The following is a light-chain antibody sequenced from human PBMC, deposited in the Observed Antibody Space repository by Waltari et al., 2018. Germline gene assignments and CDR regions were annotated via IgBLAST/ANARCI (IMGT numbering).Light chain of an antibody. V-gene: IGLV1-40*01. CDR3: QSFDNNLGGYVI. J-gene: IGLJ2*01. CDR1: MSDISTAHA. Sequence: QPVLPPPPSVPGAPWPWLTLSSTGTMSDISTAHAANSYQQHPGKAPELLIYGDSMRPSGVPDRFSGSKSGTSASLAITGLQAEDEADYYCQSFDNNLGGYVIFGGGTKLIVL. CDR2: GDS.